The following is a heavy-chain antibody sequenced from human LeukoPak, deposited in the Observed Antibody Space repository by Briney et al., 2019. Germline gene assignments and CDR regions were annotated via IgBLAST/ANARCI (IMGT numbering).Heavy chain of an antibody. D-gene: IGHD4-17*01. CDR2: MYHSGSA. CDR1: GYFISSGYF. J-gene: IGHJ4*02. CDR3: ARAWPTTVTTDY. V-gene: IGHV4-38-2*02. Sequence: SETLSLTCTVSGYFISSGYFWGWIRQPPGRGLEWIGSMYHSGSAYYNPSLKSRVTISLDTSKNQFSLKLTSVTAADTAVYYCARAWPTTVTTDYWGQGTLVTVSS.